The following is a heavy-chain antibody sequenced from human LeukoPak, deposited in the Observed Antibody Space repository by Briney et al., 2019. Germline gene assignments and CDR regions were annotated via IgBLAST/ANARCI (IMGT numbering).Heavy chain of an antibody. Sequence: ASVKVSCKASGYTFTSYAMHWVRQAPGQRLEWMGWINAGNDYTKYSQNLQARVTITRDTSASTAYMELSSLRSEDTAVYYCARWGYCSSTSCSQYYYYYMDVWGKGTTVTVSS. J-gene: IGHJ6*03. CDR2: INAGNDYT. V-gene: IGHV1-3*01. CDR1: GYTFTSYA. CDR3: ARWGYCSSTSCSQYYYYYMDV. D-gene: IGHD2-2*01.